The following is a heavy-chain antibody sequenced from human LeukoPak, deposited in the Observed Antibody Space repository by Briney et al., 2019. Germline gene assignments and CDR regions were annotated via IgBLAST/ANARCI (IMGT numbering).Heavy chain of an antibody. Sequence: PSETLSLTCTVSGASIITTNYYWGWIRQPPGKGLEWIGSISYSGNAYYNPSLRSRLSISMDAPKNQFSLKVRSATAADTAVYYCARNLGQTWGTVTTDLWYFDHWGQGTLVPVSS. J-gene: IGHJ4*02. CDR2: ISYSGNA. D-gene: IGHD4-11*01. V-gene: IGHV4-39*01. CDR1: GASIITTNYY. CDR3: ARNLGQTWGTVTTDLWYFDH.